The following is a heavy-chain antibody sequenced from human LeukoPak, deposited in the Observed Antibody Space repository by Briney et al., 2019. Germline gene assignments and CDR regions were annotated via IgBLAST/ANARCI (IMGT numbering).Heavy chain of an antibody. V-gene: IGHV4-34*01. CDR3: ARGRYCSSTSCHYYYYYYMDV. D-gene: IGHD2-2*01. J-gene: IGHJ6*03. CDR1: GGSFSGYY. Sequence: PSETLSLTCAVYGGSFSGYYWSWIRQPPGKGLEWIGEINHSGSTNYNPSLKSRVTISVDTSENQFSLKLSSVTAADTAVYYCARGRYCSSTSCHYYYYYYMDVWGKGTTVTVSS. CDR2: INHSGST.